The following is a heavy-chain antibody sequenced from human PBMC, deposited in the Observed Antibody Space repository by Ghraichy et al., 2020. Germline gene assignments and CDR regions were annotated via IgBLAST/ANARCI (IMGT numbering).Heavy chain of an antibody. D-gene: IGHD2-21*02. CDR3: ARESSYCGGDCYFDY. CDR2: IYYSGST. J-gene: IGHJ4*02. Sequence: SETLSLTCTVSGGSISSFYWSWIRQPPGKGLEWIGYIYYSGSTIYNPSLKSRVTISVDTSKNQFSLKVTSVTAADTAVYYCARESSYCGGDCYFDYCGQGTLVTVSS. CDR1: GGSISSFY. V-gene: IGHV4-59*01.